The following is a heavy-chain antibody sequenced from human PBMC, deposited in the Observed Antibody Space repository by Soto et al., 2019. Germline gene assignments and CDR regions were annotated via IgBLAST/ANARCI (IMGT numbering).Heavy chain of an antibody. CDR2: ISTTSSSI. J-gene: IGHJ4*02. Sequence: HPGGSLRLSCAAPGFSFSSYRMNWVRQAPGKGLEWISYISTTSSSIYYADSVKGRFTISRDNAKNSLFLQMNSLRDEDTAVYYCARKGVAFDYWGQGALVTASS. D-gene: IGHD3-3*01. V-gene: IGHV3-48*02. CDR3: ARKGVAFDY. CDR1: GFSFSSYR.